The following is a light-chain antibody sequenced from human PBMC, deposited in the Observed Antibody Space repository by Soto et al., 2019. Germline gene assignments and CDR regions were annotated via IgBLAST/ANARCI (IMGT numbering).Light chain of an antibody. CDR3: QQYDSYPFT. J-gene: IGKJ4*01. CDR2: KAS. CDR1: QSINNW. V-gene: IGKV1-5*03. Sequence: DIQMTQSPSTLSASEGDRVTITCRASQSINNWLAWYQQKPGKAPELLISKASNLKSGVRSRFSGTGAGTAFTLAISSLQPDDFASYYCQQYDSYPFTFGGGTKVEI.